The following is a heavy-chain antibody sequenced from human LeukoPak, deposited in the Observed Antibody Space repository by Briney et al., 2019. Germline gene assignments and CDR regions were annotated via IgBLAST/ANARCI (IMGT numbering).Heavy chain of an antibody. Sequence: SVKVSCKASGGAFSSYAISWVRQAPGQGLEWMGRIIPIFGTANYAQKFQGRVTITTDESTSTAYMELSSLRSEDTAVYYCATPAAYCGGDCYAYFDYWGQGTLVTVSS. CDR1: GGAFSSYA. CDR2: IIPIFGTA. CDR3: ATPAAYCGGDCYAYFDY. V-gene: IGHV1-69*05. J-gene: IGHJ4*02. D-gene: IGHD2-21*02.